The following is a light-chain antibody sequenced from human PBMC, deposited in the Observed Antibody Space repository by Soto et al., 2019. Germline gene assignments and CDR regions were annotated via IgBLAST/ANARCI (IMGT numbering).Light chain of an antibody. CDR1: QSISSD. Sequence: EIVMTQSPAPLSVSRGERATLSCRASQSISSDLAWYQHKPGQAPRLLIYGASTRATGIPARFSGRGSGTEFTLTISSLQSVDFALYYCQHYDNLPQTFGQGTNVDNK. J-gene: IGKJ1*01. CDR3: QHYDNLPQT. V-gene: IGKV3-15*01. CDR2: GAS.